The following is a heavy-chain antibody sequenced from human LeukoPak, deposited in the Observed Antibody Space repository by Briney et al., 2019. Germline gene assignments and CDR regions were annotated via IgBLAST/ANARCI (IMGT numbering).Heavy chain of an antibody. CDR1: GFNFDEYA. V-gene: IGHV3-43*02. CDR2: ISGDGGTT. Sequence: PGGSLRLSCAASGFNFDEYAMYWVRHAPGKGLEWVSLISGDGGTTSYADSVKGRFTISRDNSENSLNLQMKSLRSEDTALYYCAKARRSGTHYSDFDFWGQGTLVTVCS. D-gene: IGHD1-26*01. CDR3: AKARRSGTHYSDFDF. J-gene: IGHJ4*02.